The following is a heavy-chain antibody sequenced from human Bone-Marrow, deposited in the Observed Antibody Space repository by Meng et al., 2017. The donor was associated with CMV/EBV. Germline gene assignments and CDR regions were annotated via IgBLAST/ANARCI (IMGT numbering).Heavy chain of an antibody. J-gene: IGHJ6*02. CDR1: GFTFSSYA. V-gene: IGHV3-30*14. D-gene: IGHD4-17*01. CDR3: ARDFRFYGDYGYYYYGMDV. CDR2: ISYDGSNK. Sequence: SLKISCAASGFTFSSYAMHWVRQAPGKGLEWVAVISYDGSNKYYADSVKGRFTISRDNSKNTLYLQMNSLRAEDTAVYYCARDFRFYGDYGYYYYGMDVWGQGTTVTVSS.